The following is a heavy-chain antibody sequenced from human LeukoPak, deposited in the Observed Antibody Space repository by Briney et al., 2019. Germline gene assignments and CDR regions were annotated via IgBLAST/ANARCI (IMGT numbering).Heavy chain of an antibody. Sequence: SETLSLTCTVSGGSISSYYWSWIRQPPGKGLEWIGYIYYSGSTNYNPSLKSRVTISVDTSKNQFSLKLSSVTAADTALYFCARDSSGGDYVEDWGQGLLVTVSS. J-gene: IGHJ4*02. CDR2: IYYSGST. V-gene: IGHV4-59*01. D-gene: IGHD3-16*01. CDR1: GGSISSYY. CDR3: ARDSSGGDYVED.